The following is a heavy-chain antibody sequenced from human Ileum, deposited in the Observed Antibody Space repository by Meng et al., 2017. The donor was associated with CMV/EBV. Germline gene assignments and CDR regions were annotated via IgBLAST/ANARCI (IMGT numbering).Heavy chain of an antibody. CDR2: IIPIFGTA. V-gene: IGHV1-69*05. J-gene: IGHJ5*02. CDR3: ARSRLRLYNWFDP. Sequence: KPSGGTFSRYAISWLRQAPGQGLEWMGGIIPIFGTANYAQKFQGRVTITTDESTSTAYMELSSLRSEDTAVYYCARSRLRLYNWFDPWGQGTLVTVSS. CDR1: GGTFSRYA. D-gene: IGHD4-17*01.